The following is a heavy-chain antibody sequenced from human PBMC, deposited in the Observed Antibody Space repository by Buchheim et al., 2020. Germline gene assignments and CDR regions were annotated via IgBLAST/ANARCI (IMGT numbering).Heavy chain of an antibody. CDR3: AKDFGGPSDY. CDR1: GFTFRSYW. V-gene: IGHV3-74*01. Sequence: EVQVVEYGGGLVQPGGSLRLSCVASGFTFRSYWMHWVRQAPGKGLVWVSRINGDGSRIDHADSVKGRFSISRDNAKNTLYLQMNSLRVEDTAVYYCAKDFGGPSDYWGQGTL. J-gene: IGHJ4*02. CDR2: INGDGSRI. D-gene: IGHD3-16*01.